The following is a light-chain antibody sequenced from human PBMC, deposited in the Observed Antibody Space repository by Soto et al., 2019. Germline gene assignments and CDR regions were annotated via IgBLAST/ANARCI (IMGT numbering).Light chain of an antibody. CDR3: QQDNKWPLT. CDR1: QSVSSN. CDR2: HAS. J-gene: IGKJ4*01. V-gene: IGKV3-15*01. Sequence: EIVMTQSPATLSVSPGERATLSCRASQSVSSNLAWYQQKPGQAPRLLIYHASTRATGIPARFSGSGSGTEFTLTISSPQAEDSAVYGCQQDNKWPLTFGGGTKVEIK.